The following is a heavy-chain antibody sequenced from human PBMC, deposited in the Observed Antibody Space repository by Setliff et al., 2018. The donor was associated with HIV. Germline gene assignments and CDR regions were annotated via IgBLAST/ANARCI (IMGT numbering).Heavy chain of an antibody. Sequence: GGSLRLSCVASGFIFDDYAMHWVRQAPGKGLEWVSGTNWNSGRRAYADSVQGRFTISRDNAGNSLSLQMYSLRVEDTAVYYCARERKSGWFDLWGQGTLVTVSS. V-gene: IGHV3-9*01. CDR1: GFIFDDYA. J-gene: IGHJ5*02. D-gene: IGHD1-26*01. CDR3: ARERKSGWFDL. CDR2: TNWNSGRR.